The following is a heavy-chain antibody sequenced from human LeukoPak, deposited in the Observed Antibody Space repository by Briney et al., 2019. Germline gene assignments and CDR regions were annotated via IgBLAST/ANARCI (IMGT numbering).Heavy chain of an antibody. J-gene: IGHJ4*02. CDR1: GYTFTTYA. V-gene: IGHV1-3*01. D-gene: IGHD3-16*01. Sequence: ASVKVSCKASGYTFTTYAMHWVRQAPGQRLEWMGWINAGNGNTKYSQKFQGRVTITRDTSAGTAYMELSSLKSEDTAVYFCARESSSGGFTKYYLDYWGQGTPVTVSS. CDR2: INAGNGNT. CDR3: ARESSSGGFTKYYLDY.